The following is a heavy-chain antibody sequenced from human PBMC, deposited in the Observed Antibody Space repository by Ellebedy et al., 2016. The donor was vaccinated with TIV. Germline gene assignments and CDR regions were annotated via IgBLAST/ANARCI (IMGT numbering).Heavy chain of an antibody. CDR1: GFTFSSYG. Sequence: PGGSLRLSCAASGFTFSSYGFHRVRQAPGKGLEWVAFISSDGSETYYGDSVQGRFTISRDSSRNTVYLQMNNLRADDTAVYYCARVFISYFFDYWGQGTLVTVYS. CDR2: ISSDGSET. J-gene: IGHJ4*02. D-gene: IGHD2-2*01. V-gene: IGHV3-33*05. CDR3: ARVFISYFFDY.